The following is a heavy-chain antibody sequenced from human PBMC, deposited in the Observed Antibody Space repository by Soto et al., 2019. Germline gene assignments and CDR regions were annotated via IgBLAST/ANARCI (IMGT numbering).Heavy chain of an antibody. Sequence: QVQLVQSGAEVKKPGASVKVSCKASGYTFTSYAMHWVRQAPGQRREWMGWINAGNGNTKYSQKFQGRVTITRDTSASTAYMELSSLRSEDTAVYYCARDIAARLLYYYYMDVWGKGTPVTVSS. D-gene: IGHD6-6*01. CDR3: ARDIAARLLYYYYMDV. V-gene: IGHV1-3*01. CDR2: INAGNGNT. CDR1: GYTFTSYA. J-gene: IGHJ6*03.